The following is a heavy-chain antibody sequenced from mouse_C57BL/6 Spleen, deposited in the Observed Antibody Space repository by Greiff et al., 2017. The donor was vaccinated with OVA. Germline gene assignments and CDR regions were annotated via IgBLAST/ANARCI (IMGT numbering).Heavy chain of an antibody. D-gene: IGHD2-4*01. J-gene: IGHJ2*01. Sequence: QVQLQQPGAELVKPGASVKMSCKASGYTFTSYWITWVKQRPGQGLEWIGDIYPGSGSTNYNETFQSKATLTVDTSSSPAYMQLRSLTSKDSAVSYCSSRSMITTLFDYWGQGTTLTVSS. CDR2: IYPGSGST. V-gene: IGHV1-55*01. CDR1: GYTFTSYW. CDR3: SSRSMITTLFDY.